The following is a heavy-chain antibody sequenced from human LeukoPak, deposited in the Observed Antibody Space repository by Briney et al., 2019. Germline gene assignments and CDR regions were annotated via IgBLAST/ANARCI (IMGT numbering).Heavy chain of an antibody. CDR3: ARGDEGYSCGSFDY. Sequence: SETLSLTCTVSGGSASSGSYYWSWIRQPPGKGLEWIGYIYYSGSTNYNPSLKSRVTISVDTSKNQFSLKLSSVTAADTAVYYCARGDEGYSCGSFDYWGQGTLVTVSS. CDR1: GGSASSGSYY. D-gene: IGHD5-18*01. J-gene: IGHJ4*02. V-gene: IGHV4-61*01. CDR2: IYYSGST.